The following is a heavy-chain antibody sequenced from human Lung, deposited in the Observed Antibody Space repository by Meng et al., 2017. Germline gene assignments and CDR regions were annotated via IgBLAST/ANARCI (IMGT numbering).Heavy chain of an antibody. Sequence: LPERGHPLLTPSVTLPCSGVAVGGSVCYCYWSRHPPRPGKGLKGFREHNHSGSTNSNPTLQIRASISAAKSQNNLNLNLGSATAADADLYSCAGVATTLTHDFDYWGQGTLVTVSS. D-gene: IGHD4-17*01. V-gene: IGHV4-34*01. CDR3: AGVATTLTHDFDY. CDR2: HNHSGST. J-gene: IGHJ4*02. CDR1: GGSVCYCY.